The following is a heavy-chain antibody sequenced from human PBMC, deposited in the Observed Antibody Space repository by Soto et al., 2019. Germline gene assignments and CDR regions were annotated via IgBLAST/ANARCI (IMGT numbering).Heavy chain of an antibody. CDR3: ATSVGIAPTGEDGMDV. J-gene: IGHJ6*02. D-gene: IGHD2-8*02. Sequence: SMKGSCKASGGTFSIYGFSWVRQAPGQGPEWIGGIIPILTTPNYAQKFQGRVTIVADESTTTVYMELSSLKFEDTAVYYCATSVGIAPTGEDGMDVWGQGTSVTVSS. CDR2: IIPILTTP. V-gene: IGHV1-69*13. CDR1: GGTFSIYG.